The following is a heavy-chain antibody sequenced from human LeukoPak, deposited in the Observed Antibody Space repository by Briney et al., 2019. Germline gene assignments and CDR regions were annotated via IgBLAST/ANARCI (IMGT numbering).Heavy chain of an antibody. J-gene: IGHJ5*02. CDR1: GGSFSGYY. Sequence: SETLSLTCAVYGGSFSGYYWSWIRQPPGKGLEWIGEINHSGSTNYNPSLKSRVTISVDTSKNQFSLKLSSVTAADTAVYYCAILLSYDILTGYPTPGWFDPWGQGTLVTVSS. CDR3: AILLSYDILTGYPTPGWFDP. CDR2: INHSGST. V-gene: IGHV4-34*01. D-gene: IGHD3-9*01.